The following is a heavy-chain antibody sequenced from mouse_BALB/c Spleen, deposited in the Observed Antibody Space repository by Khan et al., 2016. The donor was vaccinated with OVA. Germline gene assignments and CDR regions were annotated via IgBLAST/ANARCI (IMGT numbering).Heavy chain of an antibody. CDR3: ARKDYYDYDPFPY. Sequence: QLEESGPGLVKPSQSLSLTCTVTGYSITSEYTWNWIRQFPGNKLEWMVFISYSGNTRYNPSLKSRISITRDTSKNQFFLQLNSVTSEDTATYYCARKDYYDYDPFPYWGQGTLVTVSA. J-gene: IGHJ3*01. CDR2: ISYSGNT. V-gene: IGHV3-2*02. CDR1: GYSITSEYT. D-gene: IGHD2-4*01.